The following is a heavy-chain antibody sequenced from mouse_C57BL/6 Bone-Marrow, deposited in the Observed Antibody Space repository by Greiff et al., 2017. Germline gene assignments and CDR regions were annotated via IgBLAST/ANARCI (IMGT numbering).Heavy chain of an antibody. CDR1: GYTFTSYW. Sequence: QVQLKQPGAELVKPGASVKMSCKASGYTFTSYWITWVKPRPGQGLEWIGDIYPGSGSTNYNEKFKSKATLTVDTSSSTAYMQLSSLTSEDSAVYSGARRITTVVATPFDYWSQGTTLTVSS. CDR2: IYPGSGST. V-gene: IGHV1-55*01. CDR3: ARRITTVVATPFDY. D-gene: IGHD1-1*01. J-gene: IGHJ2*01.